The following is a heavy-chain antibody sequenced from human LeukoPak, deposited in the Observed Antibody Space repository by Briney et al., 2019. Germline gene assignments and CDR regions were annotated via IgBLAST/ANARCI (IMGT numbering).Heavy chain of an antibody. Sequence: GGSLRLSCAASGFTVSDNYTSWVRQAPGKGLEWVSAISGGGSTYYADSVKGRFIISRDNSKNTVYLQLNSLRAEDTAVYYCARGRGCSSMSCYPDYWGQGTLVTVSS. CDR1: GFTVSDNY. CDR3: ARGRGCSSMSCYPDY. V-gene: IGHV3-53*01. D-gene: IGHD2-2*01. CDR2: ISGGGST. J-gene: IGHJ4*02.